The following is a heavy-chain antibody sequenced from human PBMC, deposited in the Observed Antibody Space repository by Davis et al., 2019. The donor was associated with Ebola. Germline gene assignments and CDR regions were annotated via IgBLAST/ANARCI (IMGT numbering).Heavy chain of an antibody. D-gene: IGHD4/OR15-4a*01. V-gene: IGHV3-9*01. J-gene: IGHJ1*01. CDR1: GFTFSSYG. CDR3: AKDIGLNPEYFQH. Sequence: SLKISCAASGFTFSSYGMHWVRQAPGKGLEWVSGISWNSGSIGYADSVKGRFTISRDNAKNSLYLQMNSLRAEDTALYYCAKDIGLNPEYFQHWGQGTLVTVSS. CDR2: ISWNSGSI.